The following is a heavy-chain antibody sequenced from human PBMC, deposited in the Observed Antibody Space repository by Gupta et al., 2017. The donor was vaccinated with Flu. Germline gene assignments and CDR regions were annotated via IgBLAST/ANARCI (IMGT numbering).Heavy chain of an antibody. V-gene: IGHV4-31*02. Sequence: GWYFLRWNRQLRGKGLEWIGYVYLKGDTYYHPSLQIRVSISVDRSKNQFSLEVGSVTAADTAVYFCARRGAYFFDFWGQGTLVTVSS. CDR3: ARRGAYFFDF. J-gene: IGHJ4*02. D-gene: IGHD3-16*01. CDR1: GWYF. CDR2: VYLKGDT.